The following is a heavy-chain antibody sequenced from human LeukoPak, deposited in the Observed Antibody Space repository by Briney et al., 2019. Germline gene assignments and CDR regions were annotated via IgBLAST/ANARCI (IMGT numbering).Heavy chain of an antibody. CDR1: GYPLDDYA. Sequence: GGSLRLSCAASGYPLDDYAMHWLPHAPGKGREGVSHISWDGSNISYADSMKGRFTISRDNNKNSLYLQMQSLRPEDSAVYYCVKAARRYSASWLECDYWGQGTRVSVS. CDR3: VKAARRYSASWLECDY. CDR2: ISWDGSNI. V-gene: IGHV3-43D*04. J-gene: IGHJ4*01. D-gene: IGHD2-21*01.